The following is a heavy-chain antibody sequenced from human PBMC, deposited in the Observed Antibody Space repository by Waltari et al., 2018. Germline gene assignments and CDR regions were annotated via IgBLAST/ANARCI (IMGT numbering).Heavy chain of an antibody. CDR3: ARGRSLAYYYDSSGYSDY. J-gene: IGHJ4*02. D-gene: IGHD3-22*01. CDR2: INHRGST. V-gene: IGHV4-34*01. Sequence: QVQLQQWGAGLLKPSETLSLTCAVYGGSFSGYYWSWIRQPPGKGLEWIGEINHRGSTNYNPSLKSRVTISVDTSKNQFSLKLSSVTAADTAVYYCARGRSLAYYYDSSGYSDYWGQGTLVTVSS. CDR1: GGSFSGYY.